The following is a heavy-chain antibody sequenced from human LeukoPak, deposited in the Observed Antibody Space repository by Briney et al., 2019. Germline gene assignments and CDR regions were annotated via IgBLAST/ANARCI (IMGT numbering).Heavy chain of an antibody. CDR3: ARQQDPYYYDSSGYSYYFDY. CDR2: IYPGDSDT. D-gene: IGHD3-22*01. J-gene: IGHJ4*02. CDR1: GYSFTSYW. Sequence: GESLKISCKGSGYSFTSYWIGWVRQMPGKGLEWMGIIYPGDSDTRYSPSFQGQVTISADKSISTAYLQWSSLKASDTAMYYCARQQDPYYYDSSGYSYYFDYWGQGTLVTVS. V-gene: IGHV5-51*01.